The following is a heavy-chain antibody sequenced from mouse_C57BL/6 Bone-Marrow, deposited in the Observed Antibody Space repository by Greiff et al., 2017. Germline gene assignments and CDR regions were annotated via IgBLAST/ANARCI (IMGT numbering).Heavy chain of an antibody. CDR1: GYAFSSSW. V-gene: IGHV1-82*01. J-gene: IGHJ2*01. D-gene: IGHD4-1*01. Sequence: QVQLKESGPELVKPGASVKISCKASGYAFSSSWMNWVKQRPGKGLEWIGRIYPGDGDTNYNGKFKGKATLTADKSSSTAYMQLSSLTSEDSAVYCCTKLGRRGYYFDYWGQGTTLTVSS. CDR2: IYPGDGDT. CDR3: TKLGRRGYYFDY.